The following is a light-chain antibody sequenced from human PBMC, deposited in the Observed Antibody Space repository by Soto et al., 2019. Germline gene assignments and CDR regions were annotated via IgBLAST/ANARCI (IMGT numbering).Light chain of an antibody. CDR3: QQYGSGT. CDR2: GAS. V-gene: IGKV3-20*01. CDR1: QSVSSSY. Sequence: EIVLTQSPGTLSLSPGERATLSCRASQSVSSSYLAWYQQKPGQAPRLLIYGASSRATGIPDRFSGSGYGTDFTVTISRLEPEDYAVYYCQQYGSGTFGQGTKVEIK. J-gene: IGKJ1*01.